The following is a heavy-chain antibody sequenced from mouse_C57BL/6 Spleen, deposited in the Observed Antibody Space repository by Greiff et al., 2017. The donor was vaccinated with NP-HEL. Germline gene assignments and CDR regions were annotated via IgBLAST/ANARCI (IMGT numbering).Heavy chain of an antibody. V-gene: IGHV1-18*01. CDR3: ARGGYDYDWYFDV. D-gene: IGHD2-4*01. J-gene: IGHJ1*03. CDR1: GYSFTDYN. Sequence: EVQLQQSGPELVKPGASVKISCKASGYSFTDYNMNWVKQSHGKSLEWIGDINPNNGGTSYNQKFKGKATLTVDKSSSTAYMELRSLTSEDSAVYYCARGGYDYDWYFDVWGTGTTVTVSS. CDR2: INPNNGGT.